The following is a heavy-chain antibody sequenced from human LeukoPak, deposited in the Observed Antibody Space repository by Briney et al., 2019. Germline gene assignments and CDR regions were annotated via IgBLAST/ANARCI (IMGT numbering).Heavy chain of an antibody. J-gene: IGHJ4*02. CDR3: ARVLGDSSGYYNDY. CDR1: GGSISSYY. D-gene: IGHD3-22*01. CDR2: IYYGGST. V-gene: IGHV4-59*01. Sequence: SETLSLTCTVSGGSISSYYWSWIRQPPGKGLEWIGYIYYGGSTNYNPSLKSRVTISVDTSKNQFSLKLSSVTAADTAVYYCARVLGDSSGYYNDYWGQGTLVTVSS.